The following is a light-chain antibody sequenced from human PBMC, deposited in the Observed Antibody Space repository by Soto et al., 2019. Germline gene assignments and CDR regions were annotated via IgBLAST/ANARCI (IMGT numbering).Light chain of an antibody. CDR1: QSIRSY. CDR2: AAS. Sequence: DIQMPQSPSSLSASGGDRVTITCRASQSIRSYLNWYQQKPGKAPKLLIYAASSLQSGVPSRFSGSGSGTDFTLTISSLQPEDFATYYCQQRYSTPLTFGQGTKVEIK. J-gene: IGKJ1*01. CDR3: QQRYSTPLT. V-gene: IGKV1-39*01.